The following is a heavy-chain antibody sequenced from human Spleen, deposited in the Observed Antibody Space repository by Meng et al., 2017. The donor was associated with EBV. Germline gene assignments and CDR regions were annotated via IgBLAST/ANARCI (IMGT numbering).Heavy chain of an antibody. J-gene: IGHJ5*02. CDR2: IGSNGGSI. Sequence: QVQLVECGGDLVKPGGSLKLSCAASGFTFSDSYMAWIRQAPGKGLDWVSYIGSNGGSISYADSAKGRFTISRDNAKNTLYLQMNSLKIEDTAVYYCAKDLSGRFDPWGQGTLVTVSS. CDR3: AKDLSGRFDP. V-gene: IGHV3-11*04. D-gene: IGHD1-14*01. CDR1: GFTFSDSY.